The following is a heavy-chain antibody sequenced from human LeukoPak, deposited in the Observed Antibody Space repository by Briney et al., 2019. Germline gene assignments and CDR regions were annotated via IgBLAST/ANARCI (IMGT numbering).Heavy chain of an antibody. D-gene: IGHD6-13*01. Sequence: PGGSLRLSCAASGFTVSSNYMSWVRQAPGRGLEWVSSISSSSSYIYYADSVKGRFTISRDNAKNSLYLQMNSLRAEDTAVYYCAGPGIAAAGPSWGAFDIWGQGTMVTVSS. V-gene: IGHV3-21*01. J-gene: IGHJ3*02. CDR3: AGPGIAAAGPSWGAFDI. CDR1: GFTVSSNY. CDR2: ISSSSSYI.